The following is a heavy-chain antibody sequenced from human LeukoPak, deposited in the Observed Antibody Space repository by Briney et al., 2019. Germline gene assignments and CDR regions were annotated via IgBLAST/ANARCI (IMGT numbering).Heavy chain of an antibody. Sequence: ASVKVSCEASGYTFTSYGISWVRQAPGQGLEWMGWISAYNGNTNYAQKLQGRVTMTTDTSTGTAYMELRSLRSDDTAVYYCARGPGLWLVPGYFDYWGQGTLVTVSS. J-gene: IGHJ4*02. CDR1: GYTFTSYG. CDR3: ARGPGLWLVPGYFDY. D-gene: IGHD5-18*01. V-gene: IGHV1-18*01. CDR2: ISAYNGNT.